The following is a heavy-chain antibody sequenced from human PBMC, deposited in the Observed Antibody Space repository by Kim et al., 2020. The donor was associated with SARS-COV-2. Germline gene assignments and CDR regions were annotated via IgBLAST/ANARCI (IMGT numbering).Heavy chain of an antibody. J-gene: IGHJ5*02. D-gene: IGHD6-13*01. CDR2: ISYDGSNK. CDR1: GFTFSSYA. CDR3: ARGLTGYSSSWYCCGSRGQKDVTNNWFEP. Sequence: GGSLRLSCAASGFTFSSYAMHWVRQAPGKGLEWVAVISYDGSNKYYADSVKGRFTISRDNSKNTLYLQMNSLRAEDTAVYYCARGLTGYSSSWYCCGSRGQKDVTNNWFEPWGQGTLVTVSS. V-gene: IGHV3-30*04.